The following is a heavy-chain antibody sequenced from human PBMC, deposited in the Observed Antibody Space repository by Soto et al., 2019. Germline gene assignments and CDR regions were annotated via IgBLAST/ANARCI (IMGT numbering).Heavy chain of an antibody. CDR2: IYHGGST. CDR3: ARVGPWVPYYYDSSPYTFENWFDP. D-gene: IGHD3-22*01. Sequence: TLALTCAVSGYAISSGYCWGWLRQPPGEGLEGIGSIYHGGSTYYNPSLNSRVTLSIDMTNNHVSLILNSVTAADTAVYYCARVGPWVPYYYDSSPYTFENWFDPWGQGTLVTVS. J-gene: IGHJ5*02. V-gene: IGHV4-38-2*01. CDR1: GYAISSGYC.